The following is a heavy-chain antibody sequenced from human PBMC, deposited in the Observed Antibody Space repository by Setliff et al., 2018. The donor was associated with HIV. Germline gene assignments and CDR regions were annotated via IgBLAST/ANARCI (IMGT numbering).Heavy chain of an antibody. CDR2: ISGSGSNT. D-gene: IGHD6-13*01. Sequence: GESLKISCAASGFTFDSYAINWVRQAPGKGLEWVSGISGSGSNTYYADSVKGRFTISRDNSKNAVYLQMSSLRAEDTAIYYCAKVGSTGWYYFDYWGHGTLVTVSS. V-gene: IGHV3-23*01. CDR1: GFTFDSYA. CDR3: AKVGSTGWYYFDY. J-gene: IGHJ4*01.